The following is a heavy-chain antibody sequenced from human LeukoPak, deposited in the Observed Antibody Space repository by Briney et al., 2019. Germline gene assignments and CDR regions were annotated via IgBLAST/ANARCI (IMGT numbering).Heavy chain of an antibody. V-gene: IGHV4-61*01. J-gene: IGHJ4*02. CDR3: ARDGDSSGYQDY. Sequence: PSETLSLTCTVSGGSVSSGSYYWSWIRQPPGKGLEWIGYIYYSGSTNYNPSLKSRVTISVDTSKNQFSLKLRSVTAADTAVYYCARDGDSSGYQDYWGQGTLVTVSS. CDR2: IYYSGST. D-gene: IGHD3-22*01. CDR1: GGSVSSGSYY.